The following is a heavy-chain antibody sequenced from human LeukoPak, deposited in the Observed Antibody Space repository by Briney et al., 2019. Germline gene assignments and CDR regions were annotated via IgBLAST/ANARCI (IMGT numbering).Heavy chain of an antibody. V-gene: IGHV4-34*01. D-gene: IGHD5-18*01. CDR1: GGSFSGYY. CDR2: INHSGST. J-gene: IGHJ6*02. Sequence: SDTLSLTCAVYGGSFSGYYWSWIRQPPGKGLEWIGEINHSGSTNYNPSLKSRVTISVDTSKNQFSLKLSSVTAADTAVYYCARCRGYSYGSYYYYYGMDVWGQGTTVTVSS. CDR3: ARCRGYSYGSYYYYYGMDV.